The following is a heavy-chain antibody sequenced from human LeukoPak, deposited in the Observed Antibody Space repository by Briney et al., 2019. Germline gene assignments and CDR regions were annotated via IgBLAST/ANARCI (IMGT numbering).Heavy chain of an antibody. CDR1: GGSISSGGYY. V-gene: IGHV4-30-2*01. J-gene: IGHJ4*02. CDR3: ARVSAVAGLPDY. Sequence: SETLSLTCTVSGGSISSGGYYWSWIRQPPGKGLEWIGYIYHSGSTYYNPSLKSRVTISVDRSKNQFSLKLSSVTAADTAVYYCARVSAVAGLPDYWGQGTLVTVSS. D-gene: IGHD6-19*01. CDR2: IYHSGST.